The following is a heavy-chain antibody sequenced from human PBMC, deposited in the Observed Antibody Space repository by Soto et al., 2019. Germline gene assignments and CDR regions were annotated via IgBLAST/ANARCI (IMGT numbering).Heavy chain of an antibody. CDR3: AIVRVADSSLDH. V-gene: IGHV3-30*03. CDR2: ISYDGSDI. Sequence: QEKLVESGGGVVQPGRSLRLSCAASGFTFSAYGMHWVRQAPGKGLEWVTVISYDGSDILYADSVKGRFTISRDNSKSTLFLHMNRPTAEDTAIYFCAIVRVADSSLDHWGQGTLVTVSS. J-gene: IGHJ4*02. D-gene: IGHD3-10*02. CDR1: GFTFSAYG.